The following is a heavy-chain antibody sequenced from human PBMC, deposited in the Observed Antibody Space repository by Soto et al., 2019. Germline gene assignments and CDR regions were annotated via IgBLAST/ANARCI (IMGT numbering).Heavy chain of an antibody. J-gene: IGHJ4*02. CDR3: AKGVSRCSGGSCYSLDY. CDR1: GFTFSSYG. V-gene: IGHV3-33*06. D-gene: IGHD2-15*01. Sequence: QVQLVESGGGVVQPGRSLRLSCAASGFTFSSYGMHWVRQAPGKGLEWVAVIWYDGSNKYYADSVKGRFTISRDNSKNTLYLQMNSLRAEDTAVYYCAKGVSRCSGGSCYSLDYWGQGNLVTVSS. CDR2: IWYDGSNK.